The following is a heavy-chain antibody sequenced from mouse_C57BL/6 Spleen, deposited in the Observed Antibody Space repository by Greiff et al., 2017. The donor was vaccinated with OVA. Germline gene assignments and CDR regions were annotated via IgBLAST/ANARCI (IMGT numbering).Heavy chain of an antibody. CDR1: GYAFSSSW. CDR2: IYPGDGDT. Sequence: QVQLKQSGPELVKPGASVKISCKASGYAFSSSWMNWVKQRPGKGLEWIGRIYPGDGDTNYNGKFKGKATLTADKSSSTAYMQLSSLTSEDSAVYFCARLRAYYYAMDYWGQGTSVTVSS. D-gene: IGHD3-3*01. CDR3: ARLRAYYYAMDY. J-gene: IGHJ4*01. V-gene: IGHV1-82*01.